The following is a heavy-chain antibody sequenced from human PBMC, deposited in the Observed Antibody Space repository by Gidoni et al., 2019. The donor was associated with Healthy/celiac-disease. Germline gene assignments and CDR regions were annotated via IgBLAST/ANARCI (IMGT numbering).Heavy chain of an antibody. D-gene: IGHD1-26*01. CDR1: VVSLSSYY. CDR2: IYTGGST. J-gene: IGHJ3*02. Sequence: QVQLRESGPGLVKPSETLSLTCTVPVVSLSSYYWSCIRQPAGKGLEWIGRIYTGGSTNYNPSLKSRVTMSVDTSKNKFSLKLSSVTAADTAVYYCARAHFGIVGATTFDIWGQGTMVTVSS. V-gene: IGHV4-4*07. CDR3: ARAHFGIVGATTFDI.